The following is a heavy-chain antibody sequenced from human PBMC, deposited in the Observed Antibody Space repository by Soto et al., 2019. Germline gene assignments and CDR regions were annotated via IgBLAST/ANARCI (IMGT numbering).Heavy chain of an antibody. CDR1: GLTFSSYS. D-gene: IGHD6-19*01. J-gene: IGHJ6*02. CDR3: ARDSSGQYYYYGMDV. Sequence: VGSLRLSCAASGLTFSSYSMNWVRQAPGKGLEWVSSISSSSSYIYYADSVKGRFTISRDNAKNSLYLQMNSLRAEDTAVYYCARDSSGQYYYYGMDVWGQGTTVTVSS. V-gene: IGHV3-21*01. CDR2: ISSSSSYI.